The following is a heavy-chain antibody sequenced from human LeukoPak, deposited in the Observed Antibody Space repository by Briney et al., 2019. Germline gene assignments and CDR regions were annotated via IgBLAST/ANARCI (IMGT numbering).Heavy chain of an antibody. CDR3: AKDAAAAVGAFDI. J-gene: IGHJ3*02. CDR2: IRYDGIDK. CDR1: GFTFSSYA. D-gene: IGHD6-13*01. V-gene: IGHV3-30*04. Sequence: PEGSLRLSCAASGFTFSSYAMHWVRQAPGKGLEWVTLIRYDGIDKYYADSVKGRFTISRDNSENTLYLQMNSLRAEDTAIYYCAKDAAAAVGAFDIWGQGTMVTVSS.